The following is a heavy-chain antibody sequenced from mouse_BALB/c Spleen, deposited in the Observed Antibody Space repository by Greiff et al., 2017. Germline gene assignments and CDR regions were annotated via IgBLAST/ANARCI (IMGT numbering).Heavy chain of an antibody. Sequence: EVKLVESGGGLVQPGGSLRLSCATSGFTFTDYYMSWVRQPPGKALEWLGFIRNKANGYTTEYSASVKGRFTISRDNSQSILYLQMNTLRAEDSATYYCARATVVATEYFDVWGAGTTVTVSS. D-gene: IGHD1-1*01. CDR1: GFTFTDYY. CDR2: IRNKANGYTT. V-gene: IGHV7-3*02. CDR3: ARATVVATEYFDV. J-gene: IGHJ1*01.